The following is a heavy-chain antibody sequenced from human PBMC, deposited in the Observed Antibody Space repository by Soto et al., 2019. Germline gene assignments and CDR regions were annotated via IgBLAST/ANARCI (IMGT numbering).Heavy chain of an antibody. V-gene: IGHV4-34*01. Sequence: PSETLSLTSGVYRGSFSGFYWSWVRQTPGGGLEWIGEINHSGTTNYNPSFQNRVTISVDKSTNNFSLKMTSVTAADAAVYYCARGRGYVYGSNFYGLDVWGQGTTVTVSS. CDR3: ARGRGYVYGSNFYGLDV. CDR2: INHSGTT. J-gene: IGHJ6*02. CDR1: RGSFSGFY. D-gene: IGHD6-25*01.